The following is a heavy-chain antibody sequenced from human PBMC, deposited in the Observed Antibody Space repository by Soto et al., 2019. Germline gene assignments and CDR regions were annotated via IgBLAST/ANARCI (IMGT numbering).Heavy chain of an antibody. CDR2: INWNSGSI. D-gene: IGHD6-13*01. CDR3: VKDESINWYSGHFRH. J-gene: IGHJ1*01. V-gene: IGHV3-9*01. CDR1: GFTFVDYA. Sequence: EVQLVESGGGWLQPARSLRLSCPASGFTFVDYAMHWVRQVPGKGLEWVSGINWNSGSIGYGDSVKGRFAISRDNAKNSLHLQMNSLSAEDTAFYYCVKDESINWYSGHFRHWGQGTLVTVSS.